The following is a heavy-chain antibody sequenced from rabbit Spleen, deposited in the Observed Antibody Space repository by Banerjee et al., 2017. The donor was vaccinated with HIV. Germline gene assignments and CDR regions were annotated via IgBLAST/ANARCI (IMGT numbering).Heavy chain of an antibody. V-gene: IGHV1S45*01. D-gene: IGHD8-1*01. J-gene: IGHJ6*01. CDR1: GFPFSNKAV. CDR3: ARDTGSSFSSYGMDL. CDR2: INTYTVKS. Sequence: QEQLEESGGGLVKPEGSLTLTCKASGFPFSNKAVMCWVRQAPGKGLEWIACINTYTVKSVYASWATGRFTFSRTSSTTVTLQMTSLTVADTATYFCARDTGSSFSSYGMDLWGPGTLVTVS.